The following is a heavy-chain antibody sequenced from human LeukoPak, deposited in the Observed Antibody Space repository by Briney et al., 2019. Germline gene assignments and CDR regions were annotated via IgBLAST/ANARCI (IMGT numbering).Heavy chain of an antibody. CDR1: GGSISSSSYY. CDR2: IYYSGST. Sequence: SETLSLTCTVSGGSISSSSYYWGWIRQPPGKGLEWIGSIYYSGSTYYNPSLKSRVTISVDTSKNQFSLKLSSVTAADTAVYYCARAGVYSSSWYWFDPWGQGTLVTVSS. D-gene: IGHD6-13*01. V-gene: IGHV4-39*07. J-gene: IGHJ5*02. CDR3: ARAGVYSSSWYWFDP.